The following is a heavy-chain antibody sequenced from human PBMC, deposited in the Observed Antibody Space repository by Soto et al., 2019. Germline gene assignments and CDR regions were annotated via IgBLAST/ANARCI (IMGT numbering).Heavy chain of an antibody. CDR2: ISPKSGGT. CDR3: ARPPGYISDWYYFDL. V-gene: IGHV1-2*02. J-gene: IGHJ4*02. CDR1: GYTFIDYY. Sequence: QVQLVQSGAEVKKPGASVKVSCEASGYTFIDYYMHWVRQAPGQGFEWMGRISPKSGGTNYAQKFQGRVTMTWDTSLNTAYMQLSSLMSEDTAVHYCARPPGYISDWYYFDLWGQGTLVTVSS. D-gene: IGHD6-19*01.